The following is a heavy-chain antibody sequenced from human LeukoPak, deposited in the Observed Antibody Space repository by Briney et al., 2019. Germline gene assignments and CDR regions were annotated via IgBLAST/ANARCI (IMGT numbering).Heavy chain of an antibody. CDR3: AKLGGRGDRSGWYSNYYYYMDV. Sequence: GGSLRLSCAASGFTFSSYGMHWVRQAPGKGLEWVAFIRYDGSNKYYADSVKGRFTISRDNSKNTLYLQMNSLRAEDTAVYYCAKLGGRGDRSGWYSNYYYYMDVWGKGTTATISS. CDR1: GFTFSSYG. V-gene: IGHV3-30*02. D-gene: IGHD6-19*01. J-gene: IGHJ6*03. CDR2: IRYDGSNK.